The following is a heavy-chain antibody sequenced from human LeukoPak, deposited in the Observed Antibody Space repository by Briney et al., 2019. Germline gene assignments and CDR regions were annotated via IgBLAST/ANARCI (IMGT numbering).Heavy chain of an antibody. CDR3: AKGGNSGNY. CDR1: GFSFSNHW. CDR2: IKSDGSEI. Sequence: PGGSLRLSCAASGFSFSNHWMTWVRQAPGKGLEWVANIKSDGSEINYLDSVRGRFTISRDNAKDSVNLQLNSLRAEDTAVYYCAKGGNSGNYWGQGTLVTVSS. J-gene: IGHJ4*02. V-gene: IGHV3-7*03. D-gene: IGHD4-23*01.